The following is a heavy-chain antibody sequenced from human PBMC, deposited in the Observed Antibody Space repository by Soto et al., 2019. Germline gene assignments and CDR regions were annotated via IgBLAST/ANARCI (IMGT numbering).Heavy chain of an antibody. D-gene: IGHD6-25*01. J-gene: IGHJ5*02. Sequence: SLRLSCAGSGFTVNNSIMTWVRQAPGRGLERVSGINDNGEAIYYADSVKGRLTLSRDSAKNTMYLQMNSLTVDDTAVYYCAKGGLRRRLDPWGRGIQVTVSS. CDR1: GFTVNNSI. CDR3: AKGGLRRRLDP. V-gene: IGHV3-23*01. CDR2: INDNGEAI.